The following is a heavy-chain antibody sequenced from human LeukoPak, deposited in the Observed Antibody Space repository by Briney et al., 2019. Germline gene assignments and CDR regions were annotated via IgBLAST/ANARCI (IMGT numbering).Heavy chain of an antibody. V-gene: IGHV4-61*02. D-gene: IGHD3-10*01. CDR1: GGSISSGSYY. CDR2: IYTSGST. CDR3: ASLGSGERRYFDY. Sequence: SQTLSLTCTVSGGSISSGSYYWSWIRQPAGKGLEWIGRIYTSGSTNYNPSLKSRVTISVDTSKNQFSLKLSSVTAADTAVYYCASLGSGERRYFDYWGQGTLVTVSS. J-gene: IGHJ4*02.